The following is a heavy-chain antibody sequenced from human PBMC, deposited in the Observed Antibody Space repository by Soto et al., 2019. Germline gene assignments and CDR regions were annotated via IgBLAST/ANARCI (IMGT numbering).Heavy chain of an antibody. Sequence: GGSLRLSCAASGFTFSSYGMHWVRQAPGKGLEWVAVIWYDGSNKYYADSVKGRFTISRDNSKNTLYLQMNSLRAEDTAVYYCARGGGRASLVVVAASDAFDIWGQGTMVTVSS. D-gene: IGHD2-15*01. CDR2: IWYDGSNK. CDR3: ARGGGRASLVVVAASDAFDI. CDR1: GFTFSSYG. V-gene: IGHV3-33*01. J-gene: IGHJ3*02.